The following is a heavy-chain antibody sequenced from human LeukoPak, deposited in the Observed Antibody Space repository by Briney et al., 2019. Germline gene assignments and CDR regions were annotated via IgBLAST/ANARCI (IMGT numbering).Heavy chain of an antibody. J-gene: IGHJ3*02. V-gene: IGHV3-23*01. CDR2: ISGSGGST. CDR3: AKVRFLEWLFPRNDAFDI. D-gene: IGHD3-3*01. Sequence: GGSLRLSCAASGFTFSSYAMSWVRQAPGKGLEWVSAISGSGGSTYYADSVKGRFTISRDNSKNTLYLQMNSLRAEDTAVYYCAKVRFLEWLFPRNDAFDIWGQGTMVTVSS. CDR1: GFTFSSYA.